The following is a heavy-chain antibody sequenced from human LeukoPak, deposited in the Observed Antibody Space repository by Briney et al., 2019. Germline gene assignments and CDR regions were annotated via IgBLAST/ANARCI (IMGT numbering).Heavy chain of an antibody. Sequence: SETLSLTCAVYGGSFSGYSWSWIRQPPGKGLEWIGEINHSGSTNYDPSLKSRVTMLVDTSKNQFSLNLSSVTAADTAVYYCARESSGNYYNPLGYMDVWGKGTTVTVSS. CDR1: GGSFSGYS. V-gene: IGHV4-34*01. CDR2: INHSGST. CDR3: ARESSGNYYNPLGYMDV. J-gene: IGHJ6*03. D-gene: IGHD3-10*01.